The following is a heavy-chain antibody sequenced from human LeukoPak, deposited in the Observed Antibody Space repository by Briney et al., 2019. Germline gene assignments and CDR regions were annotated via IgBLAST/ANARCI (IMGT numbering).Heavy chain of an antibody. D-gene: IGHD4-17*01. V-gene: IGHV3-23*01. Sequence: PGRSLRLSCSTSGFTFGDYAMSWVRQAPGKGLEWVSAISGSGGSTYYADSVKGRFTISRDNSKNTLYLQMNSLRAEDTAVYYCAKQGPNTVTTEYAGFDIWGQGTMVTVSS. CDR2: ISGSGGST. J-gene: IGHJ3*02. CDR1: GFTFGDYA. CDR3: AKQGPNTVTTEYAGFDI.